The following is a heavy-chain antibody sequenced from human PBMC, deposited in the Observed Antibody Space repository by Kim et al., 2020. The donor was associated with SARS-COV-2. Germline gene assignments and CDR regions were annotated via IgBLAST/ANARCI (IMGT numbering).Heavy chain of an antibody. V-gene: IGHV3-9*01. Sequence: SIGYADSVKGRFNISRQNAKNSLYLQMSSLRAEETELYYCAKDSPHVFDIWGQGTMVTVSS. CDR2: SI. CDR3: AKDSPHVFDI. J-gene: IGHJ3*02.